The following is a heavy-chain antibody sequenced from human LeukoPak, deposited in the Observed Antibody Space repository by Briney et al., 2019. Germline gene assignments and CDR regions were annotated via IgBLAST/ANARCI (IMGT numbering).Heavy chain of an antibody. Sequence: GGSLRLSCAASGFTFSSYAMSWVRQAPGKGLEWVSAISGSGGSTYYADSVKGRFTISRDNSKNTLYLQMNSLRAEDTAVYYCAKDIVVVVVAAANFDYWGQGTLVTVSS. CDR3: AKDIVVVVVAAANFDY. D-gene: IGHD2-15*01. J-gene: IGHJ4*02. V-gene: IGHV3-23*01. CDR2: ISGSGGST. CDR1: GFTFSSYA.